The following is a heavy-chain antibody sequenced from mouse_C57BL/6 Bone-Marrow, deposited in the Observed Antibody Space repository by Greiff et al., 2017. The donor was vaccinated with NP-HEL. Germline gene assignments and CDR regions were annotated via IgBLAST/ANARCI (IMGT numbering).Heavy chain of an antibody. CDR1: GFTFSDFY. J-gene: IGHJ1*03. CDR2: SRNKANDYTT. D-gene: IGHD1-1*01. CDR3: ARGSSPWYFDV. Sequence: EVQVVESGGGLVQSGRSLRLSCATSGFTFSDFYMEWVRQAPGKGLEWIAASRNKANDYTTEYSASVKGRFIVSRDTSQSILYLQMNALRAEDTAIYYCARGSSPWYFDVWGTGTTVTVSS. V-gene: IGHV7-1*01.